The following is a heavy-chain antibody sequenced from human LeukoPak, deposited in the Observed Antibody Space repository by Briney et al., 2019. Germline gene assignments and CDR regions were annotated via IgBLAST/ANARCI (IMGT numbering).Heavy chain of an antibody. V-gene: IGHV4-34*01. CDR3: ARVRFRGFGYYYYGMDV. CDR2: INHSGST. D-gene: IGHD3-10*01. CDR1: GGSFSGYY. J-gene: IGHJ6*04. Sequence: SETLSLTSAVYGGSFSGYYWSWIRQPPGKGLEWIGEINHSGSTNYNPSLKSRVTISVDTSKNQFSLKLSSVTAADTAVYYCARVRFRGFGYYYYGMDVWGKGTTVTVSS.